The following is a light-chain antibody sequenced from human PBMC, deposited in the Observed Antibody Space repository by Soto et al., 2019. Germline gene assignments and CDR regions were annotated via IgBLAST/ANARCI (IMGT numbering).Light chain of an antibody. CDR3: CSYAGSYTRV. Sequence: QSALTQPPSASGSPGQSVTISCTGTSSDVGRYNYVSWYQHHPGKGPKLIIYEVSKRPSGVPDRFSGSKSGNTASLTVSGLQAEDEADYYCCSYAGSYTRVFGGGTKVTVL. V-gene: IGLV2-8*01. CDR2: EVS. CDR1: SSDVGRYNY. J-gene: IGLJ3*02.